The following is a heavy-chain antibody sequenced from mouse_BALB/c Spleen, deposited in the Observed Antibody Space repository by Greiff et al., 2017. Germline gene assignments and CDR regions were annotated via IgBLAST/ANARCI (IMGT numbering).Heavy chain of an antibody. CDR2: INPSTGYT. Sequence: VQGVESGAELAKPGASVKMSCKASGYTFTSYWMHWVKQRPGQGLEWIGYINPSTGYTEYNQKFKDKATLTADKSSSTAYMQLSSLTSEDSAVYYCATGNYGAMDYWGQGTSVTVSS. CDR3: ATGNYGAMDY. CDR1: GYTFTSYW. D-gene: IGHD2-1*01. V-gene: IGHV1-7*01. J-gene: IGHJ4*01.